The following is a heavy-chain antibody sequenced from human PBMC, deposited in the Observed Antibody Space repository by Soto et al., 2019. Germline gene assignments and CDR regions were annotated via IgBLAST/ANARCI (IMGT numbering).Heavy chain of an antibody. J-gene: IGHJ4*02. D-gene: IGHD6-13*01. Sequence: DVQLVDTGGGLIQPGGSLRLSCAACGFIVSSSYMSWVRQAPGKGLEWVSVIYSDGRTYYADSVKGRFTISRDNSKNTLYLQMNSLSAEDTAVYYCARCSGWYGQCYFDCWGQGTLVTVSS. CDR3: ARCSGWYGQCYFDC. V-gene: IGHV3-53*02. CDR2: IYSDGRT. CDR1: GFIVSSSY.